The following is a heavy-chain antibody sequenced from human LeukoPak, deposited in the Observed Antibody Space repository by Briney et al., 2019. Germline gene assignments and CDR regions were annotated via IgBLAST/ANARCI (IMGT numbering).Heavy chain of an antibody. CDR3: ARVWRLGYCSSTSCYTEYYFDY. D-gene: IGHD2-2*02. J-gene: IGHJ4*02. CDR2: IYYSGST. Sequence: PSQTLSLTCTVSGGSISSGDYYWSWIRQPPGKGLEWIGYIYYSGSTYYNPSLKSRVTISVDTSKNQFSLKLSSVTAADTAVYYCARVWRLGYCSSTSCYTEYYFDYWGQGTLVTVTS. CDR1: GGSISSGDYY. V-gene: IGHV4-30-4*08.